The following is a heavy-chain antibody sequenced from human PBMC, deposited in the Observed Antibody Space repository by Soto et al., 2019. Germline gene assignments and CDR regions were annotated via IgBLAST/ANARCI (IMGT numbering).Heavy chain of an antibody. V-gene: IGHV1-69*01. J-gene: IGHJ4*02. CDR2: TIPNFGTA. Sequence: QVQLVQSGAEVKKPGSSVKISCKASGGSFSSFSITWVRQAPRQGLEWMGGTIPNFGTADYAQSFQDRLTLTADEKTRTAYIELRSLRSEYTAVYFCARGWAHSDISGYYIYFDDWGQGTPVTVSS. D-gene: IGHD3-22*01. CDR1: GGSFSSFS. CDR3: ARGWAHSDISGYYIYFDD.